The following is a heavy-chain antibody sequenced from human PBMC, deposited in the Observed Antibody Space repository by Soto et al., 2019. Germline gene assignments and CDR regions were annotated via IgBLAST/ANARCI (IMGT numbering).Heavy chain of an antibody. V-gene: IGHV4-30-2*01. CDR3: ARGAASIAAPYYFDY. J-gene: IGHJ4*02. CDR1: GGSISSGGYS. D-gene: IGHD6-6*01. CDR2: IYHSGST. Sequence: QLQLQESGSGLVKPSQTLSLTCAVSGGSISSGGYSWSWIRQPPGKGLEWIGYIYHSGSTYYNPSLKSRVTISVDRSKNQFSLKLSSVTAAATAVYYCARGAASIAAPYYFDYWGQGTLVTVSS.